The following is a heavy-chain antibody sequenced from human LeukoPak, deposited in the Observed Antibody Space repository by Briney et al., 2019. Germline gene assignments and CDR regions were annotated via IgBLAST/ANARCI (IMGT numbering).Heavy chain of an antibody. D-gene: IGHD1-1*01. CDR3: AKDKGVRYFDY. CDR2: IRGDGSDT. CDR1: TLTFSSFG. Sequence: PGGSLRLSCAASTLTFSSFGMHWVRQAPGKGLEWVTFIRGDGSDTYYADSVKGRFTISRDNSMNTLYLQMNSLRPEDTAVYYCAKDKGVRYFDYWGQGTLVTVSS. J-gene: IGHJ4*02. V-gene: IGHV3-30*02.